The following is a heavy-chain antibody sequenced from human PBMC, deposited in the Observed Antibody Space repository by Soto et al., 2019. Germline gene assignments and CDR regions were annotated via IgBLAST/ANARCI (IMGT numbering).Heavy chain of an antibody. J-gene: IGHJ4*02. CDR3: ARSGWELHFLYFDY. CDR2: INAGNVNT. V-gene: IGHV1-3*01. D-gene: IGHD1-26*01. CDR1: GYTFTSYA. Sequence: ASVKVSCKASGYTFTSYAMHWVRQAPVQMLELIVWINAGNVNTKYSQKFQGRVTITMYTSAITSYIELSILISEYTSVYYCARSGWELHFLYFDYWGQGTMVTVSS.